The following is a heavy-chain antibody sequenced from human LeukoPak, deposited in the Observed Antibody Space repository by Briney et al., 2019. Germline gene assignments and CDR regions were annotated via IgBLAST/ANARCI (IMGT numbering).Heavy chain of an antibody. J-gene: IGHJ4*02. CDR1: GFTFSSYW. Sequence: GGSLRLSCAASGFTFSSYWMTWVRQAPGKGLEWVANIKQDGSERNYVDSVKGRFTISRGNAKNSLYLQMNTLRDEDTAVYYCATGAGCGYWGQGTLVTVSS. V-gene: IGHV3-7*03. CDR3: ATGAGCGY. CDR2: IKQDGSER. D-gene: IGHD6-19*01.